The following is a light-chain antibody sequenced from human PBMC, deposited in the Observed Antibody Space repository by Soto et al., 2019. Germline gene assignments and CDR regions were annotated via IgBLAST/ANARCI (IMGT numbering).Light chain of an antibody. CDR2: TAF. CDR3: QQSYIAPLT. CDR1: QSINTY. Sequence: DIQMTQSPSSLSASVGDRVIITCRASQSINTYLNWYQQKPGKAPKLLIYTAFRLQSGVPSRFSGSGSGTDFTLTISSLQPEDFAPYYCQQSYIAPLTFGGGTKVEIK. J-gene: IGKJ4*01. V-gene: IGKV1-39*01.